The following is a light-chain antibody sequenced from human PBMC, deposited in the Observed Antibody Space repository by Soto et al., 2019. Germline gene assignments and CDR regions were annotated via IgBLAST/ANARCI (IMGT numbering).Light chain of an antibody. CDR1: QGISSW. J-gene: IGKJ5*01. CDR3: QQFSNYPHV. Sequence: DIQMTQSPSSVSASVGDRVTITCRASQGISSWLAWYQQKPGKAPNLLIYAASTLQSGVPSRFSGSGSGTDFTLTISSLQPEDFAIYYCQQFSNYPHVFGQGTRLEIK. CDR2: AAS. V-gene: IGKV1-12*01.